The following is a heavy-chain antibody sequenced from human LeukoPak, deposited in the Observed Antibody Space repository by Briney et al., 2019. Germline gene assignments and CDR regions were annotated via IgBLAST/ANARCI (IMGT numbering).Heavy chain of an antibody. D-gene: IGHD3-22*01. Sequence: ASVKVSCKASGYTFTGYYMHWVRQAPGQGLEWMGWINPNSGGTNYAQKFQERVTITRDMSTSTAYMELSSLRSEDTAVYYCAAEYDYEVAFDIWGQGTMVTVSS. J-gene: IGHJ3*02. CDR1: GYTFTGYY. CDR2: INPNSGGT. V-gene: IGHV1-2*02. CDR3: AAEYDYEVAFDI.